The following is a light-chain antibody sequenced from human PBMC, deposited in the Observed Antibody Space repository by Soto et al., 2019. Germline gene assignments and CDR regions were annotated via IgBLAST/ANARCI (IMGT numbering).Light chain of an antibody. Sequence: EIVLTQSPATLSLSPGERATLSCRASQSVRNDLVWYQQKPGQAPRVLIYSASNRATGIPARFSGSGSGTDFTLTISSLEPEDFAVYYCQQRTNWPPTFGEGTKVEMK. CDR1: QSVRND. J-gene: IGKJ1*01. V-gene: IGKV3-11*01. CDR2: SAS. CDR3: QQRTNWPPT.